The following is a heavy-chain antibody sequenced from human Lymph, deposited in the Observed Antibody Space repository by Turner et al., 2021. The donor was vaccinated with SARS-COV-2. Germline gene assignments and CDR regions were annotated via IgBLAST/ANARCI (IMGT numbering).Heavy chain of an antibody. CDR3: ARGTGATDY. CDR1: GFTFDDYG. D-gene: IGHD1-26*01. V-gene: IGHV3-20*01. CDR2: INWNGGSI. J-gene: IGHJ4*02. Sequence: EGQLVEPGGGVVRPGGPRRLSCAASGFTFDDYGMNWGRQAPGKGLEWGASINWNGGSIGYADSVKGRFTISRDNAKNSLYLQMNSLRAEDTAFYHCARGTGATDYWGQGTLVTVSS.